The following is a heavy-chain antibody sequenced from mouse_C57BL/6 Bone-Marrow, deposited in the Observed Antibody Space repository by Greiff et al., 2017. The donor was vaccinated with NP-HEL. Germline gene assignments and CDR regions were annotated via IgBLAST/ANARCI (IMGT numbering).Heavy chain of an antibody. J-gene: IGHJ2*01. CDR2: IDPSDSYT. CDR1: GYTFTSYW. V-gene: IGHV1-59*01. Sequence: QVQLQQPGAELVRPGTSVKLSCKASGYTFTSYWMHWVKQRPGQGLGWIGVIDPSDSYTNYNQKFKGKATLTVDTSSSTAYMQLSSLTSEDSAVYYCASTVEDYWGQGTTLTVSS. D-gene: IGHD1-1*01. CDR3: ASTVEDY.